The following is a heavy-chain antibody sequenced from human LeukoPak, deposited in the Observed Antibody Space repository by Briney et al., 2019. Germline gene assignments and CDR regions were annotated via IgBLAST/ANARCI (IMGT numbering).Heavy chain of an antibody. V-gene: IGHV1-69*05. CDR1: GGTFSSYA. Sequence: SVKVSCKASGGTFSSYAISWVRQAPGQGLEWMGRIIPIFGTANYAQKFQGRVTITTDESTSTACMELSSLRSEDTAVYYCARDPIRLGELSPYFDYWGQGTLVTVSS. J-gene: IGHJ4*02. D-gene: IGHD3-16*02. CDR2: IIPIFGTA. CDR3: ARDPIRLGELSPYFDY.